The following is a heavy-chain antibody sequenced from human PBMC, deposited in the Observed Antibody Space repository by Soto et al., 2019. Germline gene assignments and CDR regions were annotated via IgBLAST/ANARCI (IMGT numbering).Heavy chain of an antibody. CDR3: ARDQIGYGRFDY. CDR2: VNGAGTT. J-gene: IGHJ4*02. Sequence: GGSLRLSCAASGFTFTSYVMNWVRQAPGKGLEWVSAVNGAGTTYYTDSVKGRFTISRDNSKNTLYLQTSSLRAEDTGVYFCARDQIGYGRFDYWGQGTQVTVS. CDR1: GFTFTSYV. D-gene: IGHD5-18*01. V-gene: IGHV3-23*01.